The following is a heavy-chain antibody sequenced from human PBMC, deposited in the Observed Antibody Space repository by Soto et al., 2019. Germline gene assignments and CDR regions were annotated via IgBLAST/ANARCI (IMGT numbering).Heavy chain of an antibody. J-gene: IGHJ3*02. Sequence: PGGSLRLSCAASGFAFDDYAMHWVRQAPGKGLEWVSGISWNSGSIGYADSVKGRFTISRDNAKNSLYLQMNSLRAEDTALYYCAKDISTKNDAFDIWGQGTMVT. CDR3: AKDISTKNDAFDI. V-gene: IGHV3-9*01. CDR1: GFAFDDYA. D-gene: IGHD2-2*01. CDR2: ISWNSGSI.